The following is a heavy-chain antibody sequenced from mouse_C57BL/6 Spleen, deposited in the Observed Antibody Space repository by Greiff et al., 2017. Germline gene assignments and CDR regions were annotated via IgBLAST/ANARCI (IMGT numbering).Heavy chain of an antibody. V-gene: IGHV1-64*01. CDR2: IHPNSGST. Sequence: VQLQQPGAELVKPGASVKLSCKASGYTFTRYWMHWVKQRPGQGLEWIGMIHPNSGSTNYNEKFKSKATLTVDKSSSTAYMQLSSLTAEDSAVYYCADGLPYSFDYWGQGTTLTVSS. J-gene: IGHJ2*01. CDR1: GYTFTRYW. D-gene: IGHD3-1*01. CDR3: ADGLPYSFDY.